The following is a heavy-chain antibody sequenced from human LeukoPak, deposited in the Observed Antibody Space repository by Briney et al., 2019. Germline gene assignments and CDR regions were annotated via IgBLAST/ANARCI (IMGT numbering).Heavy chain of an antibody. CDR3: ARLVPAAISNWFDP. CDR2: TYYRSKWYN. D-gene: IGHD2-2*01. Sequence: SQTLSLTCAISGDSVSTNSAAWNWIRQSPSRGLEWLGRTYYRSKWYNYYAVSVKSRITITPDTSKNQFSLQLNSVTPEDTAVYYCARLVPAAISNWFDPWGQGTLVTVSS. J-gene: IGHJ5*02. V-gene: IGHV6-1*01. CDR1: GDSVSTNSAA.